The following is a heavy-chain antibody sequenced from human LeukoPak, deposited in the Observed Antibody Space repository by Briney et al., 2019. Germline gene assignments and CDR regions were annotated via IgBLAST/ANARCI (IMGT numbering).Heavy chain of an antibody. CDR3: ARDVRRGGSFDY. CDR1: GYTFTSYG. CDR2: ISAYNGNT. D-gene: IGHD3-10*01. V-gene: IGHV1-18*01. Sequence: ASVKVSCKASGYTFTSYGISWVRQAPGLGHEWMGWISAYNGNTNYAQKLQGRVTMTADTSTSTAYMELRSLRSDDTAVYYCARDVRRGGSFDYWGQGTLVTVSS. J-gene: IGHJ4*02.